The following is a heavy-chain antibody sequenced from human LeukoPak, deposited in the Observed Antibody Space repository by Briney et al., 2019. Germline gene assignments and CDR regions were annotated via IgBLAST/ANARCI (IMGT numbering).Heavy chain of an antibody. V-gene: IGHV1-2*02. CDR1: GYTFTGYY. CDR2: INPNSGGT. J-gene: IGHJ5*02. CDR3: ARVKPVPTVSFDP. D-gene: IGHD4-17*01. Sequence: GASVKVSCKASGYTFTGYYMHWVRQAPGQGLEWMGWINPNSGGTNYAQKFQGRVTMTRDTSISTAYMELSRLRSDDTAVYYCARVKPVPTVSFDPWGQGTLVTVSS.